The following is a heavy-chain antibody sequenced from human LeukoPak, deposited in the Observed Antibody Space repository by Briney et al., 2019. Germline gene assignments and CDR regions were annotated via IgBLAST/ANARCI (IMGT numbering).Heavy chain of an antibody. CDR2: ISDSGGRT. D-gene: IGHD3-22*01. V-gene: IGHV3-23*01. Sequence: GGSLRLSCVVSGITLSNYGMSWVRQAPGKGLEWVAGISDSGGRTNYVDSVKGRFTISRDSPKNTLYLQMNSLRAEDTAVYFCAKRGVVIRVILVGFHKEAYYFDSWGQGALVTVSS. CDR3: AKRGVVIRVILVGFHKEAYYFDS. J-gene: IGHJ4*02. CDR1: GITLSNYG.